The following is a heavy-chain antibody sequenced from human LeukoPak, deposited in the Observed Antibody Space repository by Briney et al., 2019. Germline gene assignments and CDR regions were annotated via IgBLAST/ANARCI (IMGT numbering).Heavy chain of an antibody. CDR1: GDSVTSSDYH. CDR2: INHSGST. V-gene: IGHV4-34*01. CDR3: PKGQY. J-gene: IGHJ4*02. Sequence: PSETLSLRCSVSGDSVTSSDYHWGWIRQPPGKGLEWIGEINHSGSTNYNPSLKSRVTISVDTSKNQFSLKLSSVTAADTAVYYLPKGQYWGQETLVTVSS.